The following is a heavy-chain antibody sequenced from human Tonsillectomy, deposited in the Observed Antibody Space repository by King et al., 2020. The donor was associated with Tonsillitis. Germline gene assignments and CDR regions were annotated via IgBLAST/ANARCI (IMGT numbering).Heavy chain of an antibody. J-gene: IGHJ3*02. Sequence: TLKESCPVLVKPTETLTLTCTVSGFSLSTARMGVSWIRQPPGKTLEWLAHIFLYYEKSYSTSLKGRLTISKDTSKSQVVLTMTNMDPVDTATYYCARTRITIFGVVIYAFDIWGQGTMVTVSS. CDR2: IFLYYEK. D-gene: IGHD3-3*01. V-gene: IGHV2-26*01. CDR1: GFSLSTARMG. CDR3: ARTRITIFGVVIYAFDI.